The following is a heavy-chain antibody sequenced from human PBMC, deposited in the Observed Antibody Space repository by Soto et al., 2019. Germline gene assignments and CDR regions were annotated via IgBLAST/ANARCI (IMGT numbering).Heavy chain of an antibody. Sequence: QITLKESGPTLVKPTQTLTLTCIFSGFSLSTSGVGVGWIRQPPGKALEWLGFIYWNDDKRYSRSLKSRLTITKDTSKNQVVLTMTNMDPVHTATYYCAKSGSSGWYGWFDPWGQGTLVTVSS. D-gene: IGHD6-19*01. CDR3: AKSGSSGWYGWFDP. CDR1: GFSLSTSGVG. CDR2: IYWNDDK. J-gene: IGHJ5*02. V-gene: IGHV2-5*01.